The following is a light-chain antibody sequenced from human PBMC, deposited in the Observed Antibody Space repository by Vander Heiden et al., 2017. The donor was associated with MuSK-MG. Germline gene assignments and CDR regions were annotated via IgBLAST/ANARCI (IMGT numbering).Light chain of an antibody. CDR1: QTVLYGPIKNNC. CDR2: WAS. Sequence: DIVITQSPDSLSVSLGARPTIHCKRSQTVLYGPIKNNCLAWYQQKPGQPPKLLIHWASSRTSGVPDRFSGSGSGTDFALTISSLQAEDVAVYYCQQYCSAPSLTFGQGTRLEIK. J-gene: IGKJ5*01. CDR3: QQYCSAPSLT. V-gene: IGKV4-1*01.